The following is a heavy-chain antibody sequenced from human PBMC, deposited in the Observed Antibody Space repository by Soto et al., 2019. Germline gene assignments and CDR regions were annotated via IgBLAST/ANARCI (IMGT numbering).Heavy chain of an antibody. D-gene: IGHD5-18*01. Sequence: QVQLVQSGAEVKKPGSSVKVSCKASGGTFSSYAISWVRQAPGQGLEWMGGIIPIFGTANYAQKFQGRVTITADESTSTAYMELSSLRSEDTAVYYCATHVDTAMVHTQYYCDYWGQGTLVTVSS. J-gene: IGHJ4*02. V-gene: IGHV1-69*12. CDR3: ATHVDTAMVHTQYYCDY. CDR1: GGTFSSYA. CDR2: IIPIFGTA.